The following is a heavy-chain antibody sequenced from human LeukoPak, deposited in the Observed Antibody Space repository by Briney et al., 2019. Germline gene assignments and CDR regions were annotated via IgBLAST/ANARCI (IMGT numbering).Heavy chain of an antibody. Sequence: GALRLSCAASGFTFSSYAMSWVRQAPGKGLEWVSAISGSGGSTYYADSVKGQFTISRDNSKNTLYLQMNSLRAEDTAVYYCAKGPYSSSPPFDYWGQGTLVTVSS. D-gene: IGHD6-13*01. CDR1: GFTFSSYA. J-gene: IGHJ4*02. CDR2: ISGSGGST. V-gene: IGHV3-23*01. CDR3: AKGPYSSSPPFDY.